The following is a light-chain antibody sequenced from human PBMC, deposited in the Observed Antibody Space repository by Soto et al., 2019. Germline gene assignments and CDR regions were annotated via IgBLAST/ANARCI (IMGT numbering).Light chain of an antibody. V-gene: IGKV3-15*01. CDR3: QQYNNLPWT. Sequence: VLMPSRHTQSFCQGQRETLYCMASQSGSSNYLTWYQQKPGQAPRLLIYGASTRVTGIPGRFSGSGSGTEFTLTISSLQSEDFAVYYCQQYNNLPWTFGQGTKVDI. CDR1: QSGSSN. CDR2: GAS. J-gene: IGKJ1*01.